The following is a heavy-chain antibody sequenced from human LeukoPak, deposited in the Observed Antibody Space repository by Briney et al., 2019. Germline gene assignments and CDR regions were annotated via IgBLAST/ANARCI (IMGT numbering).Heavy chain of an antibody. CDR1: GGTFSRYA. D-gene: IGHD1-26*01. CDR2: IIPIFGTA. J-gene: IGHJ3*02. CDR3: ATGNQWELLRGGAFDI. V-gene: IGHV1-69*06. Sequence: EASVKVSCKASGGTFSRYAISWVRQAPGQGLEWMGGIIPIFGTANYAQKFQGRVTMTEDTSTDTAYMELSSLRSEDTAVYYCATGNQWELLRGGAFDIWGQGTMVTVSS.